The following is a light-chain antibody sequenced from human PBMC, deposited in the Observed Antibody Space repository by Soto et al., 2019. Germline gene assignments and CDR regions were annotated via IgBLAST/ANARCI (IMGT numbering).Light chain of an antibody. CDR1: SCNIGAGYD. J-gene: IGLJ1*01. Sequence: QSVLTQPPSVSGAPGQRVTISCSGSSCNIGAGYDVHWYQQLPGKAPKLLIYANNNRPSGVPDRFSGSKSVTSASLAIAGLQAEDEADYYCQSYDTSLTVFGTGTKLTVL. V-gene: IGLV1-40*01. CDR2: ANN. CDR3: QSYDTSLTV.